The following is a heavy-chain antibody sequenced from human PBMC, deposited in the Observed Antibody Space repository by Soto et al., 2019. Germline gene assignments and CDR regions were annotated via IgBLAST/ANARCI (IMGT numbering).Heavy chain of an antibody. J-gene: IGHJ6*02. CDR3: GRELGYSYYYYYAMDV. CDR1: GYTFSGYY. Sequence: GASLKVSCKASGYTFSGYYMHWVRQAPGQGLEWMGWINPNTGGTNYAQKFQGRVTMTREMSISTAYMELSSLRSDDTAVYYCGRELGYSYYYYYAMDVWGQGTTVTVSS. D-gene: IGHD2-21*01. CDR2: INPNTGGT. V-gene: IGHV1-2*02.